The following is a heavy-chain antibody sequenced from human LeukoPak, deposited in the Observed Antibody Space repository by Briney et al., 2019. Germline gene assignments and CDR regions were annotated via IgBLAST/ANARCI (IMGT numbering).Heavy chain of an antibody. J-gene: IGHJ4*02. CDR3: AREYGDYVRFDY. CDR1: GYTFTSYD. CDR2: INPNSGGT. Sequence: GASVKVSCKASGYTFTSYDINWVRQAPGQGLEWMGWINPNSGGTNYAQKFQGRVTMTRDTSISTAYMELSRLRSDDTAVYYCAREYGDYVRFDYWGQGTLVTVSS. V-gene: IGHV1-2*02. D-gene: IGHD4-17*01.